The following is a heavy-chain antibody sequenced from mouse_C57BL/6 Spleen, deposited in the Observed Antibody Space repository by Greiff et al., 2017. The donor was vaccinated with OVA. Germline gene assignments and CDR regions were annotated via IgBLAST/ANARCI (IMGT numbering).Heavy chain of an antibody. CDR1: GYTFTSYW. Sequence: QVQLQQPGAELVRPGSSVKLSCKASGYTFTSYWMHWVKQRPIQGLEWIGNIDPSDSETHYNQKFKDKATLTVDKSSSTAYMQLSSLTSEDSAVYYCARGDYSNPDYRGQGTTLTVSS. V-gene: IGHV1-52*01. CDR3: ARGDYSNPDY. J-gene: IGHJ2*01. CDR2: IDPSDSET. D-gene: IGHD2-5*01.